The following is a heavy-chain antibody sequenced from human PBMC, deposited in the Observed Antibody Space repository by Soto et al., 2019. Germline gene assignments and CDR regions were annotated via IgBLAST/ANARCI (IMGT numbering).Heavy chain of an antibody. CDR2: IRHTTSAT. CDR3: ARDRGSSGMFELDV. CDR1: QFPFDVYS. V-gene: IGHV3-48*02. D-gene: IGHD6-19*01. Sequence: GGSLRLSCVASQFPFDVYSMHWVRQAPGKGLEWVSYIRHTTSATFYADAVKGRFTISRDNRKNSLFLQMNSLRDDDTGVYFCARDRGSSGMFELDVWGPGTLVTVS. J-gene: IGHJ3*01.